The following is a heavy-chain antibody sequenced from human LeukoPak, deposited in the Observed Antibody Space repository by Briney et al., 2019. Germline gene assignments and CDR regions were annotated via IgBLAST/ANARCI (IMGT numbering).Heavy chain of an antibody. CDR2: IKQDGSEK. CDR3: ARDGLGYYYDSSGYYFDY. J-gene: IGHJ4*02. D-gene: IGHD3-22*01. V-gene: IGHV3-7*01. Sequence: GGSLRLSCAASGFTFSSYWMSWVRQAPGKGLEWVANIKQDGSEKYYVDSVKGRFTISRDNAKNSLYLQMNSLRAEDTAVYYCARDGLGYYYDSSGYYFDYWGQGTLVTVSS. CDR1: GFTFSSYW.